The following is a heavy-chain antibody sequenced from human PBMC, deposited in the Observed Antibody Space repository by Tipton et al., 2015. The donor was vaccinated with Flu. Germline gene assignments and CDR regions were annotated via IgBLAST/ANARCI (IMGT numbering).Heavy chain of an antibody. D-gene: IGHD3-22*01. CDR2: IYHSGGT. Sequence: TLSLTCTVSSGPVSRSGFYWSWIRQHPGRGLEWIGTIYHSGGTNYNPSLKSRVTISVDTSKNEFSLKLSSVTAADTAVYFCAWPNYYDTSGYYSFDYWGQGALVTVSS. V-gene: IGHV4-39*07. CDR3: AWPNYYDTSGYYSFDY. J-gene: IGHJ4*02. CDR1: SGPVSRSGFY.